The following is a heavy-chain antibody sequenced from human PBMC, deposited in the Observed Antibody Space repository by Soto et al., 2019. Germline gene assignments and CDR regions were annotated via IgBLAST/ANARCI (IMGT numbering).Heavy chain of an antibody. CDR2: IYYSGST. J-gene: IGHJ4*02. V-gene: IGHV4-34*11. CDR1: GGSFSGYY. D-gene: IGHD2-2*01. CDR3: ARVNYCSSSSCYWLDY. Sequence: SETLSLTCAVYGGSFSGYYWSWIRQPPGKGLEWIGYIYYSGSTNYNPSLKSRITISGDTSKNQFSLKLSSVTAADTAVYYCARVNYCSSSSCYWLDYWGQGTLVTV.